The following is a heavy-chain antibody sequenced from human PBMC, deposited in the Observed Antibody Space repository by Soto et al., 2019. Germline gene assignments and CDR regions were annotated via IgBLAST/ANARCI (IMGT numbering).Heavy chain of an antibody. Sequence: SETLSLTCTVSGGSISSGDYYWSWIRQPPEKGLEWIGYIYYSGSTYYNPSLKSRVTISVDTSKNQFSLKLSSVTAADTDVYYCARVEGIAVAGKYKYWGQGTLVTVSS. CDR1: GGSISSGDYY. D-gene: IGHD6-19*01. V-gene: IGHV4-30-4*01. CDR2: IYYSGST. CDR3: ARVEGIAVAGKYKY. J-gene: IGHJ4*02.